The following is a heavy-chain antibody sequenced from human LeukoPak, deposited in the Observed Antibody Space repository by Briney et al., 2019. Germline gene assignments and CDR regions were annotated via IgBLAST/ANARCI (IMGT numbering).Heavy chain of an antibody. D-gene: IGHD1-26*01. Sequence: PGGSLRLSCADSGFTFSSYEMNWVRQAPGKGLEWVSYISSRGRTIYYADSVKGRLTLSRDNAKNSLYLQMNSLRAEDTAVYYCARGGVGMDVWGQGTTVTVSS. CDR2: ISSRGRTI. CDR1: GFTFSSYE. J-gene: IGHJ6*02. V-gene: IGHV3-48*03. CDR3: ARGGVGMDV.